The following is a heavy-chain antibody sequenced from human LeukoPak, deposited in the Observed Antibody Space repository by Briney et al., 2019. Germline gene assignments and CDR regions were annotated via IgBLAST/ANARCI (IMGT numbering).Heavy chain of an antibody. J-gene: IGHJ4*02. V-gene: IGHV1-2*02. CDR2: INPNSGGT. CDR1: GYTFTGYY. D-gene: IGHD3-10*01. CDR3: ARDWYGSGSPYWGIFDY. Sequence: GASVKVSCKASGYTFTGYYMHWVRQAPGQGLEWMGWINPNSGGTNYAQKFQGRVTMTRDTSISTAYMELSRLRSDDTAVYYCARDWYGSGSPYWGIFDYWGQGTLVTVSS.